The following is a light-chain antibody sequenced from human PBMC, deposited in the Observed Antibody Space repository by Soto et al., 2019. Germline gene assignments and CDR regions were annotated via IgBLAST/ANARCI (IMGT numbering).Light chain of an antibody. J-gene: IGLJ1*01. CDR2: EVS. Sequence: SVLTQPASVSGSPGQSVAISCTGTSSDVGAYNYISWYQQHPGKAPKLLLSEVSNRPSGVSDRFSGSKSGNTASLTISGLQAEDEADYHCSSLTTSFTYVFGTGTKVTVL. CDR3: SSLTTSFTYV. V-gene: IGLV2-14*01. CDR1: SSDVGAYNY.